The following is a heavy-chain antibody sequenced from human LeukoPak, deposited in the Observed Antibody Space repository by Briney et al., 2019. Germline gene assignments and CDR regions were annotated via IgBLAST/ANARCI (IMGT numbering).Heavy chain of an antibody. CDR3: ARRAVAGPLALFDH. D-gene: IGHD6-19*01. V-gene: IGHV4-59*01. J-gene: IGHJ4*02. Sequence: SETLSLTCTVSGGSISSNYWSWIRQPPGKGLEWIGYISYSGTTSYNPSLESRVTMSVGTSKNQFSLKLTSVTAADTAVYYCARRAVAGPLALFDHWGQGTLVTVSS. CDR1: GGSISSNY. CDR2: ISYSGTT.